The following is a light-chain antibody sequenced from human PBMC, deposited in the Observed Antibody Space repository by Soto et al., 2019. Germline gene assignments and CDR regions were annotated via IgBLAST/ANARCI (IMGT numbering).Light chain of an antibody. CDR2: EVF. J-gene: IGLJ2*01. CDR1: NSDVGGYNY. Sequence: QSALTQPVSVSGSPGQSITISCTGTNSDVGGYNYVSWYQQHPGKAPKLLIYEVFNRPSGVSNRFSGSRSGNTASLTISGLQAEDEAYYYCSSYRSSTTPRVFGGGTKLTVL. CDR3: SSYRSSTTPRV. V-gene: IGLV2-14*01.